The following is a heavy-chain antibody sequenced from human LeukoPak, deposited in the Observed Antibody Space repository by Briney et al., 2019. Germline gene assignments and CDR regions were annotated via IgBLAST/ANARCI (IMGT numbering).Heavy chain of an antibody. CDR3: ARASGSWPLRDY. D-gene: IGHD6-13*01. Sequence: ASVKVSCKASGYTFTSYYMHWVRQAPGQGLEWMGIINPSGGSTSYAQKFRGRVTMTRDTSTSTVYMELGSLRSEDAAVYYCARASGSWPLRDYWGQGTLVTVSS. CDR2: INPSGGST. V-gene: IGHV1-46*01. J-gene: IGHJ4*02. CDR1: GYTFTSYY.